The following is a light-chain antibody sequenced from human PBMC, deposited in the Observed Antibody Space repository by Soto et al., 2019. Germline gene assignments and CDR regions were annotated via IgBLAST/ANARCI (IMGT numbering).Light chain of an antibody. J-gene: IGKJ1*01. CDR1: QSVSNSY. CDR2: AAS. V-gene: IGKV3-20*01. Sequence: EIVLTQSPGILSLSPGERATLSCRASQSVSNSYLAWYQQKPGQAPRLLMYAASNRATGIPDRFSGSGSGTDFTITISRLEPDGFAVYYCQQFPTWTFGQGTKVEIK. CDR3: QQFPTWT.